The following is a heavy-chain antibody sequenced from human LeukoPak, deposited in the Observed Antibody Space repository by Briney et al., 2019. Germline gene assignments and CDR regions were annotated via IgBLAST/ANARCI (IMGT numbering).Heavy chain of an antibody. CDR2: ISGSGGST. V-gene: IGHV3-23*01. J-gene: IGHJ4*02. CDR3: AKDRPNDSSGHFDY. Sequence: GGYLRLSCAAYGFTFSSYAMSWVRQAPGKGLEWVSAISGSGGSTYCADSVKGRFTISRDNSKNTLYLQMNSLRAEDTAVYYCAKDRPNDSSGHFDYWGQGTLVTVSS. D-gene: IGHD3-22*01. CDR1: GFTFSSYA.